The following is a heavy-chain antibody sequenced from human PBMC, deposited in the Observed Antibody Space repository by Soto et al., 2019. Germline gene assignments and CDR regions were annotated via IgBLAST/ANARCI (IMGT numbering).Heavy chain of an antibody. CDR1: GYTLTELS. J-gene: IGHJ4*02. CDR2: FDPEDGET. CDR3: ATQIRVVATIGVFDY. D-gene: IGHD5-12*01. Sequence: ASVKVSCKVSGYTLTELSMHWVRQAPGKGLEWMGGFDPEDGETIYAQKFQGRVTMTEDTSTDTAYMELSSLRSEDTAVYYCATQIRVVATIGVFDYWGQGTLVTVSS. V-gene: IGHV1-24*01.